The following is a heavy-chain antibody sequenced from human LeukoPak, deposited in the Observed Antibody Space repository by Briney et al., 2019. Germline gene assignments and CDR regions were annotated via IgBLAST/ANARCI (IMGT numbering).Heavy chain of an antibody. CDR2: IHDSGRT. D-gene: IGHD2-15*01. V-gene: IGHV4-31*03. CDR3: EAAGAIRYCSGGSCCSTFDY. J-gene: IGHJ4*02. CDR1: GGSISSGGYY. Sequence: PSQTLSLTCTVSGGSISSGGYYWSWIRQHPGKGLEWIGSIHDSGRTYYHPSLKSRVTISVDTSKNQFSLKLSSVTAADTAVYYFEAAGAIRYCSGGSCCSTFDYWGQGTLVTVPS.